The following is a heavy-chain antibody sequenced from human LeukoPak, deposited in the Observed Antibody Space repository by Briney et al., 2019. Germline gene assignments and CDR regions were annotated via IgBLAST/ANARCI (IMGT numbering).Heavy chain of an antibody. D-gene: IGHD6-13*01. J-gene: IGHJ4*02. Sequence: SQTLSLTCAVSGGSISSGGYSWSWLRQPPGKGLEWIGEINHSGSTNYNPSLKSRVTISVDTSKNQFSLKLSSVTAADTAVYYCARGKRGYSSSWYDYWGQGTLVTVSS. V-gene: IGHV4-30-2*01. CDR1: GGSISSGGYS. CDR2: INHSGST. CDR3: ARGKRGYSSSWYDY.